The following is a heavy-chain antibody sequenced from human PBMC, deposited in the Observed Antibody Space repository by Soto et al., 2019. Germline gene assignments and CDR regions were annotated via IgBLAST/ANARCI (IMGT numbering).Heavy chain of an antibody. V-gene: IGHV4-39*01. CDR2: IYYSGST. CDR3: ARSATYYDYVWGSYRTYYYGMDV. CDR1: GGSISSSSYY. J-gene: IGHJ6*02. D-gene: IGHD3-16*02. Sequence: PSETLSLTCTVSGGSISSSSYYWGWIRQPPGKGLEWIGSIYYSGSTYYNPSLKSRVTISVGTSKNQFSLKLSSVTAADTAVYYCARSATYYDYVWGSYRTYYYGMDVWGQGTTVTVSS.